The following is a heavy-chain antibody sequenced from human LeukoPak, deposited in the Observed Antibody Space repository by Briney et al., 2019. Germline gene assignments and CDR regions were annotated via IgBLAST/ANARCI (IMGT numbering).Heavy chain of an antibody. Sequence: PGGSLRLSCAASGFSFATYAMHWVRQAPGKGLEYVSSISSNGGSTYYANSVKGRFTISRDNYKNTLYLQMGSLRAEDMAVYYCARDLGSTVTTFSGAFDVWGQGTMVTVSS. CDR2: ISSNGGST. J-gene: IGHJ3*01. D-gene: IGHD4-17*01. V-gene: IGHV3-64*01. CDR3: ARDLGSTVTTFSGAFDV. CDR1: GFSFATYA.